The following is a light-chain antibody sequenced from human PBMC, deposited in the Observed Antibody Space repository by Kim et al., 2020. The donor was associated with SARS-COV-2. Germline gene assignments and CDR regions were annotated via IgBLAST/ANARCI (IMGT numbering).Light chain of an antibody. CDR3: QQYAASVT. J-gene: IGKJ4*01. V-gene: IGKV3-20*01. Sequence: EIVLTQSPGTLSLSPGERATLSCRASESVRSNYLAWYHQKPGHPPRLLLYVASNRATGIPDRFSGSGSGTDFTLTISRLEPEDFGLYYCQQYAASVTFGGGTKVDIK. CDR1: ESVRSNY. CDR2: VAS.